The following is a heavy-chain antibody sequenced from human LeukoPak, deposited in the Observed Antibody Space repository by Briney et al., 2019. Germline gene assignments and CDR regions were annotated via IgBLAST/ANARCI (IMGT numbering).Heavy chain of an antibody. D-gene: IGHD2-2*01. J-gene: IGHJ4*02. V-gene: IGHV3-23*01. CDR2: ISGSGGST. CDR1: GFTFSSYA. Sequence: GGSLRLSCAASGFTFSSYAMSWVRQAPGKGLDWVSAISGSGGSTYYADSVKGRFTIPRDNSKNTLYLQMNSLRAEDTAVYYCAKDLEAIVVVPAAFDYWGQGTLVTVSS. CDR3: AKDLEAIVVVPAAFDY.